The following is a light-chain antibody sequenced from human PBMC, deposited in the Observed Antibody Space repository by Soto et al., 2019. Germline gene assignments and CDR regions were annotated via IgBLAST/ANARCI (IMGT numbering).Light chain of an antibody. J-gene: IGLJ3*02. CDR3: CSYASSTTVV. CDR1: SSDVGTYNL. V-gene: IGLV2-23*01. CDR2: EGS. Sequence: QSALTQPASVSGSPGQSITISCTGTSSDVGTYNLVSWYQLHPGKAPKLMIYEGSKRPSGVSNRFSGSKSGNTASLTISGLQAEDEADYYCCSYASSTTVVFGGGTKLTVL.